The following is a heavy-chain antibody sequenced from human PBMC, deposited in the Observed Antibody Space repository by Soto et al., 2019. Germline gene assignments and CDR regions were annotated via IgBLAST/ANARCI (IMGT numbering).Heavy chain of an antibody. V-gene: IGHV3-7*01. CDR2: IKQDGSEI. CDR3: ARDPVCSGGSCYDY. D-gene: IGHD2-15*01. CDR1: GYSFTTYG. Sequence: SCKASGYSFTTYGMTWVRQAPGKGLEWVANIKQDGSEIYYVDSVKGRFTISRDNAENSLYLQMNSLRAEDTAVYYCARDPVCSGGSCYDYWGQGTLVTVSS. J-gene: IGHJ4*02.